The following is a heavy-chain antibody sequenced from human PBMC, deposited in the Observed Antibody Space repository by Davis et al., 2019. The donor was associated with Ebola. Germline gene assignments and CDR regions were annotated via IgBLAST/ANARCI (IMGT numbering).Heavy chain of an antibody. J-gene: IGHJ4*02. CDR3: TTRLVNHFDY. CDR1: GFTLSSYT. V-gene: IGHV3-21*04. Sequence: GESLKISCAASGFTLSSYTMNWVRQAPGKGLEWVSSISSASEYIYYADSVKGRFTISRDDSKNTLFLQMNTLRAEDTAVYYCTTRLVNHFDYWGQGTLVTVSS. CDR2: ISSASEYI. D-gene: IGHD6-19*01.